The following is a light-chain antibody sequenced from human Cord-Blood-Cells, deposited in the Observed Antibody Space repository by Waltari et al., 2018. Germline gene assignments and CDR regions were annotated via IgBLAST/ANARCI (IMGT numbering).Light chain of an antibody. V-gene: IGKV1-33*01. Sequence: DIQMTQSPSSLSASVGDRVTITCQASQDISNYLNWYQQKPGKAPKLLIYDASNLETGVPSRFSGSGSGTDFTFTISCLQSEDFATYYCQQYYSYPLTFGGGTKVEIK. CDR2: DAS. CDR3: QQYYSYPLT. J-gene: IGKJ4*01. CDR1: QDISNY.